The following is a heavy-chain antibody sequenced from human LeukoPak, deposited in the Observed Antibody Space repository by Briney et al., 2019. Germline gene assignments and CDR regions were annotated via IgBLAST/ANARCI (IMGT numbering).Heavy chain of an antibody. V-gene: IGHV3-23*01. CDR2: ISGSGSGGST. CDR1: GLSFSDYS. J-gene: IGHJ4*02. CDR3: AKSGYNRFDY. D-gene: IGHD5-24*01. Sequence: GGSLRLSCTASGLSFSDYSMNWVRQAPGKGLEWVSNISGSGSGGSTYYADSVKGRFTISRDNSKNTLYLQMNSLRAEDTAVYYCAKSGYNRFDYWGQGTLVTVSS.